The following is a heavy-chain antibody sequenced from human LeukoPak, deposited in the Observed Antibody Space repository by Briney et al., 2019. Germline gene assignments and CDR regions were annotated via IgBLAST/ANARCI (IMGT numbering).Heavy chain of an antibody. CDR3: ARDMVDYDFWSGYYASDY. CDR1: GFTFSSYW. J-gene: IGHJ4*02. D-gene: IGHD3-3*01. CDR2: IKQDGSEK. Sequence: PGGSLRLSCAASGFTFSSYWMSWVRRAPGKGLEWVANIKQDGSEKYYVDSVKGRFTISRDNAKNSLYLQMNSLRAEDTAVYYCARDMVDYDFWSGYYASDYWGQGTLVTVSS. V-gene: IGHV3-7*01.